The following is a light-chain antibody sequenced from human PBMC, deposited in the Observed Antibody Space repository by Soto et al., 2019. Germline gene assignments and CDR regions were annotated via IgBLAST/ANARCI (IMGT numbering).Light chain of an antibody. CDR2: EVT. CDR1: NSDLGTYNL. CDR3: CSYVGSNIFYV. V-gene: IGLV2-23*02. J-gene: IGLJ1*01. Sequence: QSVVTQPACVSGSTWQSITISCTGTNSDLGTYNLVSWYQQHPGKAPKTIIYEVTKRPSGVSKRFSGSKSGNTASLTISGLQAEDEADYYCCSYVGSNIFYVFGTGTKVTVL.